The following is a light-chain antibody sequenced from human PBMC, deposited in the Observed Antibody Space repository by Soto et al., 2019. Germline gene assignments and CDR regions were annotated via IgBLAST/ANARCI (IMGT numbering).Light chain of an antibody. CDR2: GVS. CDR3: QQYGSSPIT. Sequence: EIVLTQSPGTLSLSPGERATLSCRASQSVSSSFLAWYQQKPGQAPRLLIHGVSNRAAVIPDRFSGSGSGTDFTLTISRLEPEDFAVYYCQQYGSSPITFGQGTRLEIK. V-gene: IGKV3-20*01. J-gene: IGKJ5*01. CDR1: QSVSSSF.